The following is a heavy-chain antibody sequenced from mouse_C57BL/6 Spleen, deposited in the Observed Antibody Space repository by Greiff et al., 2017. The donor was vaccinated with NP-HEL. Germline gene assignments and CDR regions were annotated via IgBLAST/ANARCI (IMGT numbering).Heavy chain of an antibody. Sequence: ESGPGLVKPSQSLSLTCSVTGYSITSGYYWNWIRQFPGNKLEWMGYISYDGSNNYNPSLKNRISITRDTSKNQFFLKLNSVTTEDKATYYCARSSYDYARDYGGKGPSATVSS. CDR1: GYSITSGYY. CDR3: ARSSYDYARDY. V-gene: IGHV3-6*01. J-gene: IGHJ4*01. CDR2: ISYDGSN. D-gene: IGHD1-1*01.